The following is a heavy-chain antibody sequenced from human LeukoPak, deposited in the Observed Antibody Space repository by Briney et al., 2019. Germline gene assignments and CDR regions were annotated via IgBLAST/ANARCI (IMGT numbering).Heavy chain of an antibody. Sequence: ASVNVSFKASGYTFTDYYMHWVRQAPGQGLEWMGWINPNSGGTNYAQKFQGRVTMTRDTSISTAYMELSRLRSDDTAVYYCARASYYYDSSGYPGYYFDYWGQGTLVTVSS. CDR3: ARASYYYDSSGYPGYYFDY. CDR1: GYTFTDYY. CDR2: INPNSGGT. D-gene: IGHD3-22*01. V-gene: IGHV1-2*02. J-gene: IGHJ4*02.